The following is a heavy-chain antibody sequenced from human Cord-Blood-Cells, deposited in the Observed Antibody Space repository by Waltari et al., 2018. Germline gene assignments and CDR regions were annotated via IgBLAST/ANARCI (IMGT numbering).Heavy chain of an antibody. Sequence: ASGFTFSSYAMSWVRQAPGKGLEWVSAISGSGGSTYYADSVKGRFTISRDNSKNTLYLQMNSLRAEDTAVYYCAKMGDYDFWSGYYAFDIWGQGTMVTVSS. CDR3: AKMGDYDFWSGYYAFDI. J-gene: IGHJ3*02. D-gene: IGHD3-3*01. CDR2: ISGSGGST. V-gene: IGHV3-23*01. CDR1: GFTFSSYA.